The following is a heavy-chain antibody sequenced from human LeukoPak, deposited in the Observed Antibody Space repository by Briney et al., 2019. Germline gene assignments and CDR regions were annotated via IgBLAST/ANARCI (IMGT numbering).Heavy chain of an antibody. CDR1: GGSISSGNYY. Sequence: PSETLSLTCTVSGGSISSGNYYWGWIRQPPGKGLEWIGSIFYSGSSDYNPSLKSRVTISVDTSKNQFSLKLSSVTAADTAVYYCARCISMVRGVIRPPDYWGQGTLVTVSS. CDR3: ARCISMVRGVIRPPDY. D-gene: IGHD3-10*01. J-gene: IGHJ4*02. CDR2: IFYSGSS. V-gene: IGHV4-39*01.